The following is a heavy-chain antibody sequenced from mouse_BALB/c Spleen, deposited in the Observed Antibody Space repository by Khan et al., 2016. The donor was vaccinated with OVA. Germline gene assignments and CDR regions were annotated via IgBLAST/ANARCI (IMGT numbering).Heavy chain of an antibody. Sequence: VQLQQSGAEFVRSGASVKLSCTTSGFNIKDYYMHWVKQRPKRGLEWIGWIDPENGDTEFAPKFQGKATMTADTSSNTAYQHLSSLTSEETAVYYCNAAKVSLWFPSWGQGTLVAVSA. J-gene: IGHJ3*01. V-gene: IGHV14-4*02. CDR1: GFNIKDYY. D-gene: IGHD2-14*01. CDR3: NAAKVSLWFPS. CDR2: IDPENGDT.